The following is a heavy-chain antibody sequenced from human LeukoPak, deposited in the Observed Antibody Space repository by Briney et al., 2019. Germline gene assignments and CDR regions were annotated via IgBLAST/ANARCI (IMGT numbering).Heavy chain of an antibody. CDR3: ARDPYYYDSSGPLFDY. CDR2: INPNSGGT. V-gene: IGHV1-2*02. CDR1: GYTFTGYY. J-gene: IGHJ4*02. D-gene: IGHD3-22*01. Sequence: ASVKVSCKASGYTFTGYYMHWVRQAPGQGLEWMGWINPNSGGTNYAQKFQGRVTMTRDTSISTAYMELSRLRSDDTAVYYCARDPYYYDSSGPLFDYWGQGTLVTVSS.